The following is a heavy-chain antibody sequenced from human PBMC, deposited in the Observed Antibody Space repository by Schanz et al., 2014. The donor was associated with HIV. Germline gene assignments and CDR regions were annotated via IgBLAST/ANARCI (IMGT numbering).Heavy chain of an antibody. CDR1: GYILSELS. V-gene: IGHV1-46*01. CDR2: INPSGGRT. CDR3: ARDLGGDFWSAQGGFDP. J-gene: IGHJ5*02. D-gene: IGHD3-3*01. Sequence: QVQLEQSGAEVKKPGASVKVSCKVSGYILSELSMHWVRQAPGKGLEWMGIINPSGGRTNYAQKFQGRLTVTRDTSTSTVYMEMTSLRSEDTAVYYCARDLGGDFWSAQGGFDPWGQGTLVTVSS.